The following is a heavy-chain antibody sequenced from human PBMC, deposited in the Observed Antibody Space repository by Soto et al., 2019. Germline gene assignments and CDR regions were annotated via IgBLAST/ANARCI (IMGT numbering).Heavy chain of an antibody. D-gene: IGHD3-22*01. CDR3: ARRDYYDGTGYFRL. J-gene: IGHJ1*01. Sequence: SVKVSCKASGYTFTSYGISWVRQAPGQGLEWMGWISVYNGNTNHAQKFQDRVTMTTDTSTSTAYMELRSLRSDDTAVYYCARRDYYDGTGYFRLRGQGTPVTVAS. V-gene: IGHV1-18*04. CDR1: GYTFTSYG. CDR2: ISVYNGNT.